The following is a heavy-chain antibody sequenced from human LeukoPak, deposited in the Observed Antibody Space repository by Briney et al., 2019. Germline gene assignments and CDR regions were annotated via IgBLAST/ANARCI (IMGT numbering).Heavy chain of an antibody. CDR2: ISRRGST. CDR1: GDSINNSPW. V-gene: IGHV4-4*02. CDR3: ARVLTTLTKYERGTFDL. J-gene: IGHJ4*02. D-gene: IGHD4-17*01. Sequence: SETLSLTCAVSGDSINNSPWWSWVRQPPEKGLEWIGEISRRGSTNYNSSLKSRVTMSVDKSTNQFSLSLSSVTAADTALYFCARVLTTLTKYERGTFDLWGRRTLVIVSS.